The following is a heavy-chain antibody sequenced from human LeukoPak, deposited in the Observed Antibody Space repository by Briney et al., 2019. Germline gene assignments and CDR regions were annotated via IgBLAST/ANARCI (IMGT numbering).Heavy chain of an antibody. CDR2: LDPNSGNR. J-gene: IGHJ3*02. V-gene: IGHV1-8*01. CDR3: ARDPNPPAFDI. Sequence: ASVTVSCKASGYTFTSYHINWVRQATGQGLEWMGWLDPNSGNRDYAPKFQGRVTMTRNTSISTAYMELSSLRSEDTAVYYCARDPNPPAFDIWGQGTMVTVSS. CDR1: GYTFTSYH.